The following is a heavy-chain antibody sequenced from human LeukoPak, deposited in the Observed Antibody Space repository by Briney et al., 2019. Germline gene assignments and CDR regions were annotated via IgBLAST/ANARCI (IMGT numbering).Heavy chain of an antibody. CDR1: GFTFSRYW. CDR2: IDEHGSTT. Sequence: GGSLRLSCAASGFTFSRYWMHWVRQAPGEGLVWVSRIDEHGSTTDYADSVEGRFTIYRDNAKNTLYLQMNSLRPEDTALYYCAKDYGYSSSWYDYWGQGTLVTVSS. V-gene: IGHV3-74*01. J-gene: IGHJ4*02. CDR3: AKDYGYSSSWYDY. D-gene: IGHD6-13*01.